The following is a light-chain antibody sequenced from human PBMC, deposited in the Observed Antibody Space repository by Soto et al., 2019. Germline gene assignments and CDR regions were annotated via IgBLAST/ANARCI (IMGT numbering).Light chain of an antibody. CDR2: GAS. CDR3: QQYNNWPP. V-gene: IGKV3D-15*01. Sequence: IVLPQSPATLSLSPGERATLSCRASQSVSSYLAWYQQKPGQPPRLLVYGASSRATGIPDRFSGSGSGTEFTLTISSMQSEDFEVYYCQQYNNWPPFGQGTKVDIK. J-gene: IGKJ1*01. CDR1: QSVSSY.